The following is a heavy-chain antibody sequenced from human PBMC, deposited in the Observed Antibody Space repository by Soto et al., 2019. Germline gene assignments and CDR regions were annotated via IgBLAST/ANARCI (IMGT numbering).Heavy chain of an antibody. V-gene: IGHV3-23*01. CDR3: ARVRSWSTTSCYAGFDY. Sequence: EVHLLESGGGLVQPGGSLRLSCAASGFTFTSYAMTWVRQAPGKGLEWVSGISGSGGSTHYADSVKGRFTISRDSTKSTLCLQMNSPRAADTGLYYCARVRSWSTTSCYAGFDYWGQGTLVNVS. D-gene: IGHD2-2*01. CDR1: GFTFTSYA. CDR2: ISGSGGST. J-gene: IGHJ4*02.